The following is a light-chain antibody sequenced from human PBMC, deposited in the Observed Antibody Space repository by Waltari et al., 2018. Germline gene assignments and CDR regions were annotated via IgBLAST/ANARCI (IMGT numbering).Light chain of an antibody. V-gene: IGLV2-14*01. CDR1: SSDVGSYNA. CDR3: SSHVHRTHVI. Sequence: HSALTQHASVSGSPGQSITISCTGPSSDVGSYNAASWYQHHPGKVPKLIIYEVGNRPSGVSDRFSGSKSGNTASLTISGLQTEDEADYYCSSHVHRTHVIFGGGTKVTVL. J-gene: IGLJ2*01. CDR2: EVG.